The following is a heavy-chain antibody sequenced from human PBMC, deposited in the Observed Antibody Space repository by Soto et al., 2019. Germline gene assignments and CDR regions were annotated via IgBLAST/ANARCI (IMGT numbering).Heavy chain of an antibody. CDR1: GSSVSSGSSY. Sequence: SETLSLTCTVSGSSVSSGSSYWSCILPPPGKGLYWNGYIYYSGSTNYNPSLKSRVTISVDTSKNQFSLKLSSVTDADTAVYYCARDRRQRTYYDILTGFYYYGMDVWGQGTTVTVSS. V-gene: IGHV4-61*01. CDR2: IYYSGST. J-gene: IGHJ6*02. D-gene: IGHD3-9*01. CDR3: ARDRRQRTYYDILTGFYYYGMDV.